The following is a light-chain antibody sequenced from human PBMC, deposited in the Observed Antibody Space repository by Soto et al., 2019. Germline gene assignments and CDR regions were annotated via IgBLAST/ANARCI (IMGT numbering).Light chain of an antibody. CDR3: QQYYSYPFT. V-gene: IGKV1-8*01. CDR2: AAS. J-gene: IGKJ3*01. Sequence: AIRMTQSPSSFSASTGDRVTITCRASQGISSYLAWYQQKPGTAPKLLIYAASTLQSGVPSRFSGSGSWTDFTLTISCLQSEDFATYYCQQYYSYPFTFGPGTKVDIK. CDR1: QGISSY.